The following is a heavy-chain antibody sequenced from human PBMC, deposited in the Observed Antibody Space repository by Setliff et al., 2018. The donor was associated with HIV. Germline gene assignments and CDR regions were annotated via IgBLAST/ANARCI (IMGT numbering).Heavy chain of an antibody. CDR1: GFTFSSYS. CDR2: IWFDESKR. J-gene: IGHJ3*02. CDR3: AKLLWFGESAFDI. V-gene: IGHV3-30*02. Sequence: AGGSLRLSCAASGFTFSSYSMNWVRQAPGKGLEWVAVIWFDESKRYYADSVKGRFTISRDNSKNTLYLEMSSLRPEDTAIYYCAKLLWFGESAFDIWGQGTMVTVSS. D-gene: IGHD3-10*01.